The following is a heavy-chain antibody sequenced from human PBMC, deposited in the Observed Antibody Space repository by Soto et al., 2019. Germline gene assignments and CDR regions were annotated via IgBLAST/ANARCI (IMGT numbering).Heavy chain of an antibody. Sequence: SETLSLTCTVSGGSIRSYYWSWVRQRPGKGPEWIGYMHYSGNNNYNPSLRSRATLSVDTSKNQFSLRLTSLTAADTAVYYCANIEKADTARFDSWAQGLLVTVSS. D-gene: IGHD6-6*01. CDR1: GGSIRSYY. CDR2: MHYSGNN. J-gene: IGHJ4*02. V-gene: IGHV4-59*01. CDR3: ANIEKADTARFDS.